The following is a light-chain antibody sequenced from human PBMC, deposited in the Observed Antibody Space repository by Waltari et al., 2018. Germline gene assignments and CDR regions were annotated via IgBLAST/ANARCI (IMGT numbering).Light chain of an antibody. CDR1: QNVLFTSNDKNY. J-gene: IGKJ4*01. CDR3: QQYYNPPLT. CDR2: WAS. V-gene: IGKV4-1*01. Sequence: DIVMTQSPDSLAVSLGERAIINCKSSQNVLFTSNDKNYLAWYQQKAGQPPKLLIYWASTRKSGVPDRFSGSGSGTDFTLTISSLQAEDVAVYYCQQYYNPPLTFGGGTKVEIK.